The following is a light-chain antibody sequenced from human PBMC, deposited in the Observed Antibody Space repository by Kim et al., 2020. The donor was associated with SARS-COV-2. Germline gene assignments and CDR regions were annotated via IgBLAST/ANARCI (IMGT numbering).Light chain of an antibody. V-gene: IGLV2-11*03. J-gene: IGLJ2*01. CDR2: DDS. CDR3: CACAGTFAAL. CDR1: NRDGDYYRY. Sequence: SVTISCSESNRDGDYYRYGTRHQLQTGEAPYVMVCDDSERPSGVPDRFSGAKTGNTASLTISELQDGDEADYYYCACAGTFAALFGGGTQLTVL.